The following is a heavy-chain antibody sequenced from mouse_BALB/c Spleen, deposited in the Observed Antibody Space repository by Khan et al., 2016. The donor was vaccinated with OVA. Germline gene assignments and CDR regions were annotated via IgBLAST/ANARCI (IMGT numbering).Heavy chain of an antibody. J-gene: IGHJ2*01. V-gene: IGHV3-2*02. CDR3: ARIYGGDFDY. CDR2: ISYSGNT. D-gene: IGHD1-1*01. CDR1: GYSITSDYA. Sequence: EVELVESGPGLVKPSQSLSLSCTVTGYSITSDYAWNWIRQFPGNKLEWMGFISYSGNTNYNPSLKSRFSITRDTSKNPFFLQLHSVTTEDTATYYCARIYGGDFDYWGQGTTLTVSS.